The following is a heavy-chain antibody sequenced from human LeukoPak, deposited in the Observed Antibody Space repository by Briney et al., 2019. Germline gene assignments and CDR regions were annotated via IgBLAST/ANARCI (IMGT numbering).Heavy chain of an antibody. D-gene: IGHD2-15*01. V-gene: IGHV1-8*01. CDR3: GRVGGIHYYYYYGMDV. CDR2: MNPNSGNT. Sequence: ASVKVSCKASGYTFTSYDINWVRQATGQGLEWMGWMNPNSGNTGYAQKFQGRVTMTRNTSISKAYMELSSLRSEDTPVYYCGRVGGIHYYYYYGMDVWGQGTTVTVSS. J-gene: IGHJ6*02. CDR1: GYTFTSYD.